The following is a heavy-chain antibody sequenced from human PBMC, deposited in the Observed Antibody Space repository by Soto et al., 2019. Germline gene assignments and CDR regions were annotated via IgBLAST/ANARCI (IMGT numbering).Heavy chain of an antibody. CDR1: GFSLSTSRVG. V-gene: IGHV2-5*02. CDR2: IYWDDAK. CDR3: AHAYGGRSLY. Sequence: QITLKESGPTLVKPTQTLTLTCTFSGFSLSTSRVGVGWIRQPPGKALEWLAVIYWDDAKTYRPSLKSRLTITKATSKNPVALTMTNIDPVDTATYYCAHAYGGRSLYWGQGTLVTVSS. D-gene: IGHD1-26*01. J-gene: IGHJ4*02.